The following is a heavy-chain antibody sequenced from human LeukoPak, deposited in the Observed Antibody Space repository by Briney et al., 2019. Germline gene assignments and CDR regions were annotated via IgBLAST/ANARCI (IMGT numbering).Heavy chain of an antibody. J-gene: IGHJ3*02. CDR2: IYSGGST. V-gene: IGHV3-53*01. Sequence: GGSLRLSCAASGFTVSSNYMSWVRQAPGKGLEWVSVIYSGGSTYYADSVKGRFTISRDNSKNTLYLQMNSLRVEDTAVYYCAREVYCSASSCTGGVFDIWGQGTMVTVSS. CDR3: AREVYCSASSCTGGVFDI. D-gene: IGHD2-15*01. CDR1: GFTVSSNY.